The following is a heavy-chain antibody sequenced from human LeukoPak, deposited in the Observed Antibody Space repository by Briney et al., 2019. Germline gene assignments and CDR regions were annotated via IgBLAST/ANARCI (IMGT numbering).Heavy chain of an antibody. J-gene: IGHJ4*02. CDR2: VYYAGST. CDR1: AGSISSSTYY. Sequence: PSETLSLTCTVSAGSISSSTYYWGWIRQPPGKGLEWIGSVYYAGSTSYNPSLDSRVTISVDTSKNHFSLKLSSVTAADTAVYYCAFHPYGYFNYWGQGTLVTVSS. CDR3: AFHPYGYFNY. D-gene: IGHD4-17*01. V-gene: IGHV4-39*02.